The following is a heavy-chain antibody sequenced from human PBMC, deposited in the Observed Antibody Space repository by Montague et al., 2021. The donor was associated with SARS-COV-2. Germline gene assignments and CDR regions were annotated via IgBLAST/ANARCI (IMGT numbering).Heavy chain of an antibody. CDR2: IYYSGST. CDR1: GGSISSGGYY. J-gene: IGHJ2*01. D-gene: IGHD3-22*01. V-gene: IGHV4-31*03. CDR3: ARSPEPMIILIITSLNWYFDL. Sequence: TLSLTCTVSGGSISSGGYYWSWIRQHPGKGLEWIGYIYYSGSTYYNPSLKSRVTISVDTSKNQFSLKMSSVTAAGTAVYYCARSPEPMIILIITSLNWYFDLWGRGILVTVSS.